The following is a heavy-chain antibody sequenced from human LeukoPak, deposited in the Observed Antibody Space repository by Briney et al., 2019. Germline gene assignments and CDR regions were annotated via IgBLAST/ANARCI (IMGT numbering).Heavy chain of an antibody. Sequence: VASVKVSCKASGYTFTVYYMHWVRQAPGQGLEWMGRINPNSGGRNYAQKFQGRVTMTRDTSISTAYMELSRLRSDDTAVYYCARDRGSYGSWTPYDYWGQGTLVTVSS. CDR2: INPNSGGR. V-gene: IGHV1-2*06. CDR3: ARDRGSYGSWTPYDY. CDR1: GYTFTVYY. D-gene: IGHD1-26*01. J-gene: IGHJ4*02.